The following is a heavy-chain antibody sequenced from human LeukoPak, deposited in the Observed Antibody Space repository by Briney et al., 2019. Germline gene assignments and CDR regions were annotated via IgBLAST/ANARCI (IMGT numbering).Heavy chain of an antibody. CDR3: ARDLSGYSRPRIDYYYYGMDV. CDR2: INPSGGST. V-gene: IGHV1-46*01. CDR1: GYTFTSYY. Sequence: ASVKVSCKASGYTFTSYYMHWVRQAPGQGLEWMGIINPSGGSTSYAQKFQGRVTMTRDTSTSTVYMELSSLRSEDTAVYYCARDLSGYSRPRIDYYYYGMDVWGQGTTVTVSS. D-gene: IGHD6-13*01. J-gene: IGHJ6*02.